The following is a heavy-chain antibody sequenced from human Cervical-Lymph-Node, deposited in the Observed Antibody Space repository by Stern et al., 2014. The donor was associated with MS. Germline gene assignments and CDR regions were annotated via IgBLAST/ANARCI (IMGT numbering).Heavy chain of an antibody. CDR1: GFTSGYYA. J-gene: IGHJ4*02. CDR2: VRSKVYGGTT. Sequence: EVQLVESGGGLVQPGRSLRLSCKGSGFTSGYYAMSWFRPAPGKGLEWVGLVRSKVYGGTTEYADSVKGRFTISRDDSKSIAYLQLNSLKSEDTAVYYCTTATIFGVVSTYYFDNWGRGTLVTVSS. D-gene: IGHD3-3*01. CDR3: TTATIFGVVSTYYFDN. V-gene: IGHV3-49*03.